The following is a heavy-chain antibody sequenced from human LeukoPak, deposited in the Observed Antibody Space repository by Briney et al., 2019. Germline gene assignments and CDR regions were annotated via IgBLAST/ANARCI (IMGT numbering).Heavy chain of an antibody. J-gene: IGHJ4*02. CDR2: VSDSGDGT. D-gene: IGHD1-7*01. Sequence: HPGGSLRLSCAASGFTFSSYAMYWVRQAPGKGLEWVLGVSDSGDGTHYADSVKGRFTISRDNSKNTLYLQMNNLRAEDTAVYYCAKDRACGQWNCQGSDYWGQGTLVTVSS. V-gene: IGHV3-23*01. CDR3: AKDRACGQWNCQGSDY. CDR1: GFTFSSYA.